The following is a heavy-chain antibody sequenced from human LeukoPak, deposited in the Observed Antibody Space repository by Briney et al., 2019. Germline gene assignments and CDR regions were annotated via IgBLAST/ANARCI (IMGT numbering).Heavy chain of an antibody. CDR3: AKDPDPPVVPAAPFDY. CDR1: GYTFTSYD. D-gene: IGHD2-2*01. CDR2: MNPNSGNT. J-gene: IGHJ4*02. Sequence: ASVKVSCKASGYTFTSYDINWVRQATGQGLEWMGWMNPNSGNTGYAQKFQGRVTMTRNTSISTAYMELSSLRSEDTAVYYCAKDPDPPVVPAAPFDYWGQGTLVTVSS. V-gene: IGHV1-8*01.